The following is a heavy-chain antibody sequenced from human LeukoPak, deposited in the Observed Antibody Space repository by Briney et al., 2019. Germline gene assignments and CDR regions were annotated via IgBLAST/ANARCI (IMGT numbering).Heavy chain of an antibody. CDR1: GYSISSGYY. J-gene: IGHJ2*01. Sequence: SETLSLTCAVSGYSISSGYYWGWIRQPPGKGLEWIGRIYTSGSTNYNPSLKSRVTISVDTSKNQFSLKLSSVTAADTAVYYCARDQRSWYFDLWGRGTLVTVSS. V-gene: IGHV4-38-2*02. CDR3: ARDQRSWYFDL. CDR2: IYTSGST.